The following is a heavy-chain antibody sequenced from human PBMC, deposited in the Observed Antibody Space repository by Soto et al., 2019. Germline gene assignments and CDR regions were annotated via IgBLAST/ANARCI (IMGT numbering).Heavy chain of an antibody. Sequence: QITLKESGHTLVKPTQPLTLTCTFSGFSLSTGGVGVCWIRQPPGQALEWLALLYWNDDKRYSPSLNSRLTITKDTSKNQVVLTMTNMYPVDTTTYYCEHRSNWIDYSDSWGQGTLVTVCS. V-gene: IGHV2-5*01. CDR2: LYWNDDK. D-gene: IGHD1-20*01. J-gene: IGHJ4*02. CDR1: GFSLSTGGVG. CDR3: EHRSNWIDYSDS.